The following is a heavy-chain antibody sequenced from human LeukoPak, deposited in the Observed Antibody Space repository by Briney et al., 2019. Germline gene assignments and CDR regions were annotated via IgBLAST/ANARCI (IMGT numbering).Heavy chain of an antibody. J-gene: IGHJ4*02. CDR2: IVVGSGNT. D-gene: IGHD1-26*01. CDR3: TSDPTFYSGRYCLDY. V-gene: IGHV1-58*01. Sequence: SVKVSCKASVFTFSNSAVQWVRQARGQRLEWIGWIVVGSGNTNYAQKFQERVTITRDMSTSTAYMELSSLRSEDTAVYYCTSDPTFYSGRYCLDYWGQGTLVTVSS. CDR1: VFTFSNSA.